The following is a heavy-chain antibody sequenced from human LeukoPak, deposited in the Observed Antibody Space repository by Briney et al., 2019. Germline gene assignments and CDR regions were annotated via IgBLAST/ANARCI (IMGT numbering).Heavy chain of an antibody. J-gene: IGHJ6*02. CDR2: ISSSSSTI. CDR1: GFTFSTYS. Sequence: GSLRLSCAASGFTFSTYSMNWVRQAPGKGLEWVSFISSSSSTIYYADSVKGRFTISRDDAKNSLYLQMNSLRAEDTAVYYCAREGTTHMDVWGQGTTVTVSS. CDR3: AREGTTHMDV. V-gene: IGHV3-48*04. D-gene: IGHD4-11*01.